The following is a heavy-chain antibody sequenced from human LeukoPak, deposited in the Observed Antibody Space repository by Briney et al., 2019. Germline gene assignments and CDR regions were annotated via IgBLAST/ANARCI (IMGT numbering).Heavy chain of an antibody. D-gene: IGHD4-11*01. CDR1: GFTFSSYA. CDR3: TRGLQGIDY. J-gene: IGHJ4*02. V-gene: IGHV3-30-3*01. CDR2: ISYDGSNK. Sequence: GGSLRLSCAASGFTFSSYAMHWVRQAPGKGLEWVAVISYDGSNKYYADSVKGRFTISRDNSKNTLYLQMNSLRAEDTAVYYCTRGLQGIDYWGQGTLVTVSS.